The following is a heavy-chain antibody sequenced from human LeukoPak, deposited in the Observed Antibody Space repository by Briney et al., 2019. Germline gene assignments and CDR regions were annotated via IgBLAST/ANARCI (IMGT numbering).Heavy chain of an antibody. CDR3: ARDSMVGATKYYFDY. CDR2: IIPILGIA. Sequence: SVKVSCKASGGTFSSYAISWVRQAPRQGLEWMGRIIPILGIANYAQKFQGRVTITADKSTSTAYMELSSLRSEDTAVYYCARDSMVGATKYYFDYWGQGTLVTVSS. J-gene: IGHJ4*02. D-gene: IGHD1-26*01. V-gene: IGHV1-69*04. CDR1: GGTFSSYA.